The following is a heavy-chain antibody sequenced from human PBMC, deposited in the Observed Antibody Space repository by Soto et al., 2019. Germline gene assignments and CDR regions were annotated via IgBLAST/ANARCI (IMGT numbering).Heavy chain of an antibody. CDR3: ARTKIPAASPYQH. CDR1: GYTFTNDY. V-gene: IGHV1-46*01. CDR2: INPSGGDT. J-gene: IGHJ1*01. D-gene: IGHD6-13*01. Sequence: ASVKVSCKASGYTFTNDYMHWVRQAPGQGLEWMGVINPSGGDTTHVQKFQGRVAMTRDTATSTVYMELNSLRSEDTAVYYCARTKIPAASPYQHWGQGTLVTVSS.